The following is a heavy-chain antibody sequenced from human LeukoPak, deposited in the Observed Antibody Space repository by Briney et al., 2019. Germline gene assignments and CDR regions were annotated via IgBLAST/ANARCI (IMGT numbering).Heavy chain of an antibody. J-gene: IGHJ4*02. Sequence: ASVKASCKASGYTFTSYDINWVRQATGQGLEWMGWMNPNSGNTGYSQTFQGRVTMTRNTSISTAYMELSSLRSEDTAVYYCARGLSRRSSGWYYYWGQGTLVTVSS. CDR2: MNPNSGNT. V-gene: IGHV1-8*01. CDR1: GYTFTSYD. D-gene: IGHD6-19*01. CDR3: ARGLSRRSSGWYYY.